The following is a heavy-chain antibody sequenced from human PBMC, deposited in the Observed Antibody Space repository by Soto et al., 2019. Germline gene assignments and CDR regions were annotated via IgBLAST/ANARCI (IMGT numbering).Heavy chain of an antibody. CDR2: INPNSGGT. J-gene: IGHJ6*02. D-gene: IGHD2-8*01. CDR1: GYTFTGYY. Sequence: ASVKVSCTASGYTFTGYYMHWVRQAPGQGLEWMGWINPNSGGTNYAQKFQGRVTMTRDTSISTAYMELSRLRSDDTAVYYCARARLYGINGVCYQPSGMVVLGQGITVSVS. V-gene: IGHV1-2*02. CDR3: ARARLYGINGVCYQPSGMVV.